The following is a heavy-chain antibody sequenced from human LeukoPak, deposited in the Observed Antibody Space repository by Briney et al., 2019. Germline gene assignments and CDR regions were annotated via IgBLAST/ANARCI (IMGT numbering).Heavy chain of an antibody. V-gene: IGHV3-23*01. J-gene: IGHJ3*02. CDR1: GFTFTTYS. CDR3: ARNFIPGYCGDAFDI. CDR2: ISNSGGST. Sequence: PGGSLRLSCAASGFTFTTYSLTWVRQAPGKGLEWVSAISNSGGSTHYADSVKGRFTISRDNSKDTLYLQMYSLRAEDTAVYYCARNFIPGYCGDAFDIWGQGTMVTVSS. D-gene: IGHD1-26*01.